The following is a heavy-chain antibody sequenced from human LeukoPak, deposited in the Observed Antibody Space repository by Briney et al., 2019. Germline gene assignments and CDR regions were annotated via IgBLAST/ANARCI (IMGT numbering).Heavy chain of an antibody. D-gene: IGHD6-6*01. Sequence: ASVKISCKAFGYTFTSYYMHWVRQAPGQGLEWMGIINPSGGSTSYAQKFQGRVTMTRDTSTSTVYMELSSLRSEDTAVYYCARDLPTAHSSSSPNFDYWGQGTLVTVSS. J-gene: IGHJ4*02. CDR2: INPSGGST. CDR3: ARDLPTAHSSSSPNFDY. V-gene: IGHV1-46*01. CDR1: GYTFTSYY.